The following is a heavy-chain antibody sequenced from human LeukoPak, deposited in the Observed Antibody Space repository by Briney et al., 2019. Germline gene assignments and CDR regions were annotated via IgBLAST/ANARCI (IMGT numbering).Heavy chain of an antibody. CDR1: GFTFSSYG. CDR3: ARQMTPDAFDI. J-gene: IGHJ3*02. V-gene: IGHV3-33*01. Sequence: PGRSLRLSCAASGFTFSSYGMHWVRQAPGKGLEWVAVIWYDGSNKYYADSVKGRFTISRDNSKITLYLQMNSLRAEDTAVYYCARQMTPDAFDIWGQGTMVTVSS. CDR2: IWYDGSNK. D-gene: IGHD2-15*01.